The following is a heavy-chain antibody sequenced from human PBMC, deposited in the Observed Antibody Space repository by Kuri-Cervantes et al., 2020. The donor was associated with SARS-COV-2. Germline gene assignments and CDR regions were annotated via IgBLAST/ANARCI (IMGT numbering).Heavy chain of an antibody. D-gene: IGHD2-2*01. CDR2: MNPNSGNA. CDR3: ARDPIVVDYNWFDP. CDR1: GYTFTDYD. V-gene: IGHV1-8*02. Sequence: ASVKVSCKASGYTFTDYDINWVRQTPGEGLEWMGWMNPNSGNAGYAQKFQGRVTMTEDTSTDTAYMELSSLRSEDTAVYYCARDPIVVDYNWFDPWGQGTLVTVSS. J-gene: IGHJ5*02.